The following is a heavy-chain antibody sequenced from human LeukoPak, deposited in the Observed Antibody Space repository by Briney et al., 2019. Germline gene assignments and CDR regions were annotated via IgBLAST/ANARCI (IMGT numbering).Heavy chain of an antibody. CDR3: ARLGYCSSTSCYVNYYYYMDV. V-gene: IGHV3-20*04. CDR1: GFTFEDYG. Sequence: PGGSLRLSCAASGFTFEDYGMSWVRQAPGKGLVWVSGINWNGGSTGYADSVKGRFTISRDNAKNSLYLQMNSLRAEDTAFYYCARLGYCSSTSCYVNYYYYMDVWGKGTTVTVSS. CDR2: INWNGGST. J-gene: IGHJ6*03. D-gene: IGHD2-2*01.